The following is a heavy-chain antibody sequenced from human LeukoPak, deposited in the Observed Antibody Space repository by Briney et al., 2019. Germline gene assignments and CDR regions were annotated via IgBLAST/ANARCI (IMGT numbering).Heavy chain of an antibody. CDR1: GFTFSNAW. J-gene: IGHJ4*02. Sequence: GGSLRLSCAASGFTFSNAWMSWVRQAPGKGPEWVGRIKSKTDGGTTDYVAPVKGRFTISRDDSKNTLYLQMNSLKTEDTAVYYCSTDYGSGSYHYFDYWGQGTLVTVSS. D-gene: IGHD3-10*01. CDR2: IKSKTDGGTT. CDR3: STDYGSGSYHYFDY. V-gene: IGHV3-15*01.